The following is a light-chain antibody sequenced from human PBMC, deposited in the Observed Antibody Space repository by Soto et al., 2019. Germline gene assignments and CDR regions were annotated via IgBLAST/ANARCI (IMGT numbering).Light chain of an antibody. CDR1: QSINRY. CDR2: AAS. V-gene: IGKV1-39*01. Sequence: DIQMTQSPSSLSASVGDRVTITCRASQSINRYLNWYQQKPGKAPKLLIYAASSLQSGVPSRFSGSGSGTDFTLTISRLQPEDFATYYCQQSYSLWTFGQGTKVEIK. CDR3: QQSYSLWT. J-gene: IGKJ1*01.